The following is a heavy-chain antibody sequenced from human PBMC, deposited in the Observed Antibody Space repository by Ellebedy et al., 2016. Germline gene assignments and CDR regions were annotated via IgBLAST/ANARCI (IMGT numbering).Heavy chain of an antibody. CDR2: INPNSGGT. CDR3: AREASTDYVWGSYRFNFDY. V-gene: IGHV1-2*02. CDR1: GYTFTGYY. J-gene: IGHJ4*02. D-gene: IGHD3-16*02. Sequence: ASVKVSCXASGYTFTGYYMHWVRQAPGQGLEWMGWINPNSGGTNYAQKFQGRVTMTRDTSISTAYMELSRLRSDDTAVYYCAREASTDYVWGSYRFNFDYWGQGTLVTVSS.